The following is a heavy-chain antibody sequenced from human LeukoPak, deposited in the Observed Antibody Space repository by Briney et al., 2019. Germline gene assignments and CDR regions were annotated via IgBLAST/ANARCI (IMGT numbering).Heavy chain of an antibody. Sequence: HPGGSLRLSCAASGFTFSSYWMHWVRQAPGKGLVWVSRISGDESSTSYADSVKGRFTISRDNAKNSLYLQMNSLRAEDTAVYHCARDQTKSLRDAYNQVGYWGRGTLVTVSS. CDR1: GFTFSSYW. CDR2: ISGDESST. D-gene: IGHD5-24*01. J-gene: IGHJ4*02. V-gene: IGHV3-74*01. CDR3: ARDQTKSLRDAYNQVGY.